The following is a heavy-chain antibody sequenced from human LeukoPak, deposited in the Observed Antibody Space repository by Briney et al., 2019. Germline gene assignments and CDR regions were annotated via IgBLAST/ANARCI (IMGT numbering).Heavy chain of an antibody. D-gene: IGHD3-10*01. CDR3: AREGYYYANWFDP. Sequence: PSETLSLTCTVSGGSISSSSYYWGWIRQPPGKGLEWIGSIYYSGSTYYNPSLKSRVTISVDTSKNQFSLKLSSVTAADTAVYYCAREGYYYANWFDPWGQGTLVTVSS. V-gene: IGHV4-39*07. CDR1: GGSISSSSYY. CDR2: IYYSGST. J-gene: IGHJ5*02.